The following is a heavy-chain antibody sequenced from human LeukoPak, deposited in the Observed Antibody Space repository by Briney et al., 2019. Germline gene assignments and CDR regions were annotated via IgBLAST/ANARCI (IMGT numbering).Heavy chain of an antibody. CDR2: ISAYNGNT. CDR3: ARDSALTGPYYYYYGMDV. J-gene: IGHJ6*02. CDR1: GGTFSSYA. Sequence: ASVKVSCKASGGTFSSYAISWVRQAPGQGLEWMGWISAYNGNTNYAQKLQGRVTMTTDTSTSTAYMELRSLRSDDTAVYYCARDSALTGPYYYYYGMDVWGQGTTVTVSS. V-gene: IGHV1-18*01.